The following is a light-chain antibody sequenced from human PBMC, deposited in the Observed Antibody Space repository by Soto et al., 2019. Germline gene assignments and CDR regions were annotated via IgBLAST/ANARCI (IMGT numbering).Light chain of an antibody. Sequence: QLVLTQSPSASASLGASVKLTCTLSSGHSNYAIAWHQQQPQKGPRYLMKVDSDGSHIKGDGIPDRFSGSSSGAERYLTISSLQSEDEADYCCQTWGTGFVLIGGGTKLTVL. V-gene: IGLV4-69*01. CDR2: VDSDGSH. J-gene: IGLJ2*01. CDR3: QTWGTGFVL. CDR1: SGHSNYA.